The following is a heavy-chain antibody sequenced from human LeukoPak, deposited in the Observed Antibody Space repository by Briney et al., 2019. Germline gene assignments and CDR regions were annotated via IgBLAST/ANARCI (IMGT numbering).Heavy chain of an antibody. J-gene: IGHJ4*02. D-gene: IGHD3-22*01. Sequence: GGSLRLSCAASGFTFSSYTMSWVRQAPGKGLEWVSTITTSDGNTYYADSVKGRFTVSRDNSKNTLYVQVNSLGTEDTAAYYCAKGSYYDSSGSFYFDYWGQGTLVTVSS. CDR2: ITTSDGNT. CDR3: AKGSYYDSSGSFYFDY. V-gene: IGHV3-23*01. CDR1: GFTFSSYT.